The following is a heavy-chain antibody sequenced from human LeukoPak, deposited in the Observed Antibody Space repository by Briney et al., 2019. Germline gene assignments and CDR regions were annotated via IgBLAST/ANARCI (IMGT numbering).Heavy chain of an antibody. Sequence: GGSLRLSCAASGFTFSTYEMNWVRQAPGKGLEWISYISSSGSTRYYADSVMGRFTISRDNAKNSLYLQMNSLRAEDTAVYYCARGGDYVDYWGQGTLVTVSS. J-gene: IGHJ4*02. CDR2: ISSSGSTR. CDR3: ARGGDYVDY. D-gene: IGHD2-15*01. V-gene: IGHV3-48*03. CDR1: GFTFSTYE.